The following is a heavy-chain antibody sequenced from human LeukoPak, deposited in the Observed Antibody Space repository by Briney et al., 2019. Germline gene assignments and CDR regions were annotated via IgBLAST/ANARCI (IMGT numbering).Heavy chain of an antibody. D-gene: IGHD3-10*01. CDR1: GFTFSSYW. Sequence: GSLRLSCAGSGFTFSSYWMSWVRQAPGKGLEWVASIKRDGSEEYYVDSVKGRFTISRDNAKNSLYLQMNSLRAEDTAVYYCARDITMVRAHYYYYYMDVWGKGTTVTVSS. CDR3: ARDITMVRAHYYYYYMDV. CDR2: IKRDGSEE. J-gene: IGHJ6*03. V-gene: IGHV3-7*01.